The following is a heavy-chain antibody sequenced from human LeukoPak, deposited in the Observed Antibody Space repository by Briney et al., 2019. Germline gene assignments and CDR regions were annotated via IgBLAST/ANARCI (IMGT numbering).Heavy chain of an antibody. Sequence: GGSLRLSCAASGFTFSTYAMNWVRQAPGKGLEWVTAISGGGGGTYYADSVKGRFTISRDNSMNTLFLQMNSLRAEDTAVYYYAKGTRSGSYYPFDSWGQGTLVTVSS. CDR3: AKGTRSGSYYPFDS. D-gene: IGHD3-10*01. CDR2: ISGGGGGT. CDR1: GFTFSTYA. V-gene: IGHV3-23*01. J-gene: IGHJ4*02.